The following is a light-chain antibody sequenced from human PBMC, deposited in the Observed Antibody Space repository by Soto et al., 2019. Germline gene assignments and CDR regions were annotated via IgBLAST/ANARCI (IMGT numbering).Light chain of an antibody. CDR3: SSYSGNTKGV. CDR1: SSDVGGYDY. V-gene: IGLV2-8*01. J-gene: IGLJ1*01. Sequence: QSVLTQPPSASGSPGQSVTISCTGTSSDVGGYDYVSWYQQHPGKAPKLMIFEVSKRPSGVPDRFSGSKSGNTASLTVSGLQAEYEADYYSSSYSGNTKGVFGTGTMVTVL. CDR2: EVS.